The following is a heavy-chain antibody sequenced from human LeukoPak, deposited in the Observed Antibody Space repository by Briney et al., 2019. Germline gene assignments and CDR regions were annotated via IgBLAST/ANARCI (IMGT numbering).Heavy chain of an antibody. CDR3: AKEGSSGWVPNY. J-gene: IGHJ4*02. CDR2: INPNNGDT. CDR1: GGTLSDYA. V-gene: IGHV1-2*02. Sequence: GASVKVSCKASGGTLSDYALNWVRQAPGQGLEWMGWINPNNGDTNFAQKFQGRVTMTRDTSISTVYMELSRLRSDDTAVYYCAKEGSSGWVPNYWGQGTLVTVSS. D-gene: IGHD6-19*01.